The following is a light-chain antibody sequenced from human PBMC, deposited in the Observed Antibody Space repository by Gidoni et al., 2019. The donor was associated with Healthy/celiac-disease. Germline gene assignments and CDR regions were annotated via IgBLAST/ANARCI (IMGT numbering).Light chain of an antibody. Sequence: DIVMTQSPLSLPVTPGEPASISCRSSQSLLHSNGYNYFDWYLQKPGQSPQLLIYLGSTRASGVPDRFSGSGSGTDFTLKISRVEAEDVGVYYCMQALQTPPYTFGQGTKLEIK. CDR2: LGS. CDR3: MQALQTPPYT. V-gene: IGKV2-28*01. J-gene: IGKJ2*01. CDR1: QSLLHSNGYNY.